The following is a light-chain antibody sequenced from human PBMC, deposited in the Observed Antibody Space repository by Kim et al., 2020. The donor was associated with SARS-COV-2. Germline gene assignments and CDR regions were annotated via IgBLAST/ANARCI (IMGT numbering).Light chain of an antibody. V-gene: IGKV1-27*01. Sequence: ASIGDSVTITCRASQDISNYLAWYQQKPGEVPKLLIYAASTLQSGVPSRFSGSGSGTDFTLTISSLQPEDVATYYCQKYNSVPLTFGGGTKVDIK. CDR1: QDISNY. CDR3: QKYNSVPLT. J-gene: IGKJ4*01. CDR2: AAS.